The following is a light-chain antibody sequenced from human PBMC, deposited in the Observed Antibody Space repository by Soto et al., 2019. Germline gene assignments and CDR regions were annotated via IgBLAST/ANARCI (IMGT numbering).Light chain of an antibody. V-gene: IGKV1-39*01. Sequence: DSQMTQSTSSLFASVGDRVTITCRASQGISTFLHWYQQRPGKAPSLIIYGASNLQSGVPSRFSGRGSGTEFSLTISTLQPEDVATYYCQHTRTTPRTFGQGTKVEIK. J-gene: IGKJ1*01. CDR1: QGISTF. CDR3: QHTRTTPRT. CDR2: GAS.